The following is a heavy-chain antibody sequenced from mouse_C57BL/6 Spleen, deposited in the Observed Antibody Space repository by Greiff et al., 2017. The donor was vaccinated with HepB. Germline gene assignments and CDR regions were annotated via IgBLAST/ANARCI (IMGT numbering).Heavy chain of an antibody. J-gene: IGHJ1*03. CDR2: ISSGGSYT. Sequence: EVQLVESGGDLVKPGGSLKLSCAASGFTFSSYGMSWVRQTPDKRLEWVATISSGGSYTYYPDSVKGRFTISRDNAKNTLYLQMSSLKSEDTAMYYCARTITTVVARYFDVWGTGTTVTVSS. V-gene: IGHV5-6*01. D-gene: IGHD1-1*01. CDR1: GFTFSSYG. CDR3: ARTITTVVARYFDV.